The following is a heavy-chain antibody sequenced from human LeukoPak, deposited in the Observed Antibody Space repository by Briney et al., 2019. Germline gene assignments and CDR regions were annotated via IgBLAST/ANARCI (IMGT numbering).Heavy chain of an antibody. Sequence: PGGSLRLSCAASGFTFSSYAMSWVRQAPGKGLEWVSAISGSGGSTYYADSVKGRFTISRDNSKNTLYLQMNRLRAEDTAVYYCAKELVGSYVESRGDYWGQGTLVTVSS. CDR2: ISGSGGST. CDR3: AKELVGSYVESRGDY. J-gene: IGHJ4*02. V-gene: IGHV3-23*01. D-gene: IGHD1-26*01. CDR1: GFTFSSYA.